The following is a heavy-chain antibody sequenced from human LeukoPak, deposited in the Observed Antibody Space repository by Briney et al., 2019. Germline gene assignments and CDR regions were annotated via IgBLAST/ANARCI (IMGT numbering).Heavy chain of an antibody. D-gene: IGHD2-8*01. CDR3: ARDGLYCTNGVCSSDI. V-gene: IGHV1-46*01. CDR1: GYTFTNYG. CDR2: INPSSGGT. J-gene: IGHJ3*02. Sequence: ASVKVSCKASGYTFTNYGISWVRQAPGQGLEWMGKINPSSGGTGYAQKFQGRVTMTRDTSTSTVYMELTSLRSEDTAVYYCARDGLYCTNGVCSSDIWGQGTLVTVSS.